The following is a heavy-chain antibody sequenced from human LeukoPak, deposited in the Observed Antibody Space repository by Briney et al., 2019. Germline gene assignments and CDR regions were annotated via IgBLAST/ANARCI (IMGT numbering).Heavy chain of an antibody. V-gene: IGHV3-48*03. J-gene: IGHJ4*02. CDR1: GFTPSSYE. CDR3: ARAAAVAGFDY. CDR2: ISGSGSST. D-gene: IGHD6-19*01. Sequence: PGGSLRLSCAASGFTPSSYEMNWVCQAPGKGLEWVSYISGSGSSTYYADSVRGRFTISRDNAKNSLYLQMNSLRAEDTAVYYCARAAAVAGFDYWGQGTLVTVSS.